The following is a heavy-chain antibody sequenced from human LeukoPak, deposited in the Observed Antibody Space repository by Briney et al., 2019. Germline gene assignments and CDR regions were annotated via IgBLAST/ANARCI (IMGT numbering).Heavy chain of an antibody. CDR1: GFPFSRYW. Sequence: AGGSLRLSCAASGFPFSRYWLSWVRQAPGKGLGWVANIKQDGSEKYYVDSVKGRFTISRDNAKNSLYLQMNSLRVEDTAVYYCARGWELDPWGQGTLVTVSS. D-gene: IGHD1-26*01. CDR3: ARGWELDP. V-gene: IGHV3-7*05. J-gene: IGHJ5*02. CDR2: IKQDGSEK.